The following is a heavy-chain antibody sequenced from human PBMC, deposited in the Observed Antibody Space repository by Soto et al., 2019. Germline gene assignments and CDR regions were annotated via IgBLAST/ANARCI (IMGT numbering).Heavy chain of an antibody. D-gene: IGHD4-4*01. CDR2: IYSGGST. J-gene: IGHJ6*03. CDR3: AREVAQDSKDHWYYMDV. V-gene: IGHV3-53*04. CDR1: GFTVSSNY. Sequence: GGSLRLSCAASGFTVSSNYMSWVRQAPGKGLEWVSVIYSGGSTYYADSVKGRFTISRHNSKXXXXXXXXXLRAEDTAVYYCAREVAQDSKDHWYYMDVWGKGTTVTVSS.